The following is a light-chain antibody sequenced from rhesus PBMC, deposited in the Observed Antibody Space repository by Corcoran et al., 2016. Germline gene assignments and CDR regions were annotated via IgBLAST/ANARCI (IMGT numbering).Light chain of an antibody. V-gene: IGKV1-28*03. CDR3: QHHKSHPWT. Sequence: DIQMTQSPSSLSASVGDTVTITCRASQPISTNLNWFQQKPGKAPQLLMYTASRLQSGGPSRFSGSGSGTDFTLTISSLQPADFAAYYCQHHKSHPWTFGQGTKVEIK. CDR2: TAS. J-gene: IGKJ1*01. CDR1: QPISTN.